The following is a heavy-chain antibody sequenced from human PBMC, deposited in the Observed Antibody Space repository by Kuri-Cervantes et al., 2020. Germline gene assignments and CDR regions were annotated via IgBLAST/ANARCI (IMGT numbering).Heavy chain of an antibody. J-gene: IGHJ4*01. Sequence: ASVKVSCKVSGYTFTGYYMHWVRQAPGQGLEWMGWFNPDSGGTNCAQKFQGRVTMTRDTSISTAYMELSSLTSDDTAVYYCARGRNMMSPTRSSAWYEEWGHGTLVTVSS. CDR1: GYTFTGYY. D-gene: IGHD6-19*01. V-gene: IGHV1-2*02. CDR3: ARGRNMMSPTRSSAWYEE. CDR2: FNPDSGGT.